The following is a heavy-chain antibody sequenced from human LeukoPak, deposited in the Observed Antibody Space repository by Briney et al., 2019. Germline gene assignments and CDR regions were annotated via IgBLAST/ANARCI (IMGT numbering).Heavy chain of an antibody. CDR3: ARDWRTSSYIYYLDY. V-gene: IGHV3-21*01. J-gene: IGHJ4*02. Sequence: PGGSLRLSCTASGFAFSTYTMNWIRQAPGKGLEWVSSISSSSTNIYYADSVKGRFTISRDNAKNSLYLQMNSLRAEDTAVYYCARDWRTSSYIYYLDYWGQGTLVTVSS. D-gene: IGHD3-22*01. CDR1: GFAFSTYT. CDR2: ISSSSTNI.